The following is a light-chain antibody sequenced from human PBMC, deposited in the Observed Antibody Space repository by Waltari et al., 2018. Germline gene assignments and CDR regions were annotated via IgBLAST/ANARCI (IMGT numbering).Light chain of an antibody. Sequence: QSALTQPASVSGSPGQSITISCTGTSHNVGSYDLVSWYQFRPGEVPTLLIYEAIKRPAGVADRFSGSKADNTASLTISRLQAEDEAAYYCCSYAGSAPRLVFGGGTNLTVL. CDR2: EAI. J-gene: IGLJ3*02. V-gene: IGLV2-23*01. CDR3: CSYAGSAPRLV. CDR1: SHNVGSYDL.